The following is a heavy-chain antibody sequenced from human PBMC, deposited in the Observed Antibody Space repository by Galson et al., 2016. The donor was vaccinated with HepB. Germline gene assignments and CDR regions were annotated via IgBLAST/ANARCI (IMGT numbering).Heavy chain of an antibody. V-gene: IGHV5-51*01. Sequence: QSGADVKKPGESLKISCKGSGYSFTSYWIGWVRQMPGKGLEWMGIIYSGDSDTRYSPSFQGQVTISADKSISTAYVQWSTLKASVTAIYYCAVFNRFVANWLNAWGQGTQVPVSS. CDR2: IYSGDSDT. D-gene: IGHD3-10*01. CDR3: AVFNRFVANWLNA. CDR1: GYSFTSYW. J-gene: IGHJ5*02.